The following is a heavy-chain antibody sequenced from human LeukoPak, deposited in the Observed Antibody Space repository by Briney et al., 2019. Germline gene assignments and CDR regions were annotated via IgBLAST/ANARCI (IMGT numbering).Heavy chain of an antibody. CDR1: GFTFSNYY. CDR3: GRGELPAAVDC. J-gene: IGHJ4*02. CDR2: INSDGSNT. Sequence: SGGSLRLSCAASGFTFSNYYMHWVRQAPGKGLVWVSHINSDGSNTNYADSVKGRFTISRDNAKNTLYLQMNSLRVEDTAVYYCGRGELPAAVDCWGQGTLVTVSS. D-gene: IGHD2-2*01. V-gene: IGHV3-74*01.